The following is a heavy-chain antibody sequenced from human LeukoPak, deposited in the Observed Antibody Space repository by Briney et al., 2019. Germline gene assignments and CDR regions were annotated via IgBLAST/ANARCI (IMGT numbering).Heavy chain of an antibody. J-gene: IGHJ4*02. D-gene: IGHD3-22*01. CDR1: GYTFTIYG. CDR3: ARDKESVYYYDSSGYPDY. V-gene: IGHV1-18*01. Sequence: AASVKVSCKASGYTFTIYGISWVRQAPGQGLEWMGWISAYNGNTNYAQKLQGRVTMTTDTSTSTAYMELRSLRSDDTAVYYCARDKESVYYYDSSGYPDYWGQGTLVTVSS. CDR2: ISAYNGNT.